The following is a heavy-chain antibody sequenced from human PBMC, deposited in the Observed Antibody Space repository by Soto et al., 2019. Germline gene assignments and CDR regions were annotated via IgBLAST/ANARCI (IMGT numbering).Heavy chain of an antibody. CDR2: ISYDGSNK. J-gene: IGHJ4*02. D-gene: IGHD3-16*02. CDR1: GFTSSSYA. CDR3: ARACLTSLRLGELSFFDY. Sequence: QVQLVESGGGVVQPGRSLRLSCAASGFTSSSYAMHWVRQAPGKGLEWVAVISYDGSNKYYADSVKGRFTISRDNSKNTLYLQMNSLRAEDTAVYYCARACLTSLRLGELSFFDYWGQGTLVTVSS. V-gene: IGHV3-30-3*01.